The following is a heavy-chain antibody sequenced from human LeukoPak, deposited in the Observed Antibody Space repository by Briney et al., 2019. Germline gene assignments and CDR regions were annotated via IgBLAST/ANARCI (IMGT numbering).Heavy chain of an antibody. J-gene: IGHJ4*02. CDR2: ISGSGGST. D-gene: IGHD6-19*01. V-gene: IGHV3-23*01. CDR3: AKDGARIAVAGAVFDY. Sequence: TGGSLRLSCAASGFTFSSYAMSWVRQAPGKGLEWVSAISGSGGSTYYADSVKGRFTISRDNSKNTLYLQMNSLRAEDTAVYYCAKDGARIAVAGAVFDYWGQGTLVTVSS. CDR1: GFTFSSYA.